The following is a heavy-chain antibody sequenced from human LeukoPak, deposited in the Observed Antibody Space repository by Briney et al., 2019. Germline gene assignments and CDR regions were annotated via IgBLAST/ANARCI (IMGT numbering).Heavy chain of an antibody. D-gene: IGHD3-22*01. CDR3: ARGRRDYYDSSLLRRSDP. CDR2: INHSGST. J-gene: IGHJ5*02. V-gene: IGHV4-34*01. Sequence: PSETLSLTCAVYGGSFSGYYWSWIRQPPGKGLEWIGEINHSGSTNYNPSLKSRVTISVDTSKNQFSLKLSSVTAADTAVYYCARGRRDYYDSSLLRRSDPWGQGTLVTVSS. CDR1: GGSFSGYY.